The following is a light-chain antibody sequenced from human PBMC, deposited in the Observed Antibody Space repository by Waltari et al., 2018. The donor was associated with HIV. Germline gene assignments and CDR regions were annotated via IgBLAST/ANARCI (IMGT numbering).Light chain of an antibody. Sequence: DIVMTQSPESLAVSLGERATIKCKSSQNLFDTSTKKNYLAWYQQGPGQPPKLLIYWASTREAGVPDRFSGSGSVTDFTLTISSLQAADVAVYFCQQSSTSPWTFGQGTRVEVK. CDR3: QQSSTSPWT. J-gene: IGKJ1*01. CDR2: WAS. V-gene: IGKV4-1*01. CDR1: QNLFDTSTKKNY.